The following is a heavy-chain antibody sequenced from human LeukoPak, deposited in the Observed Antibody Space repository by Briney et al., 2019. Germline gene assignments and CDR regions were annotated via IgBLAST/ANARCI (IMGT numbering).Heavy chain of an antibody. CDR1: GASFSTNY. Sequence: SETLSLTCSVSGASFSTNYWSWIRQPPGKGLEWIGYIYYSGSTNYNPSLKSRVTISVDTSKNQFSLKLSSVTAADMAVYYCARGVGYCSSTSCYHYYYYYYMDVWGKGTTVTVSS. CDR3: ARGVGYCSSTSCYHYYYYYYMDV. D-gene: IGHD2-2*01. CDR2: IYYSGST. J-gene: IGHJ6*03. V-gene: IGHV4-59*01.